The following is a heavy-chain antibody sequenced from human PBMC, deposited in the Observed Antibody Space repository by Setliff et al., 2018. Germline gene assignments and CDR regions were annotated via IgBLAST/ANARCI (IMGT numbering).Heavy chain of an antibody. J-gene: IGHJ4*02. CDR2: SYPGDSHP. Sequence: GESLKISCKGSGYSFSNFWIGWVRQMPGKGLEWMGISYPGDSHPRYIPSFQGQVTMSADKSINTAYLQWSNLKASDTDIYYWARSLVGSTYSVYFDYWGQGALVTVSS. CDR3: ARSLVGSTYSVYFDY. D-gene: IGHD1-26*01. CDR1: GYSFSNFW. V-gene: IGHV5-51*01.